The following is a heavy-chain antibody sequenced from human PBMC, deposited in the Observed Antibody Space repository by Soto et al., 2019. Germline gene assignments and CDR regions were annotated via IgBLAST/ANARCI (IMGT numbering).Heavy chain of an antibody. CDR2: IIPILGIA. J-gene: IGHJ3*02. D-gene: IGHD2-21*02. Sequence: QVQLVQSGAEVKKPGSSVKVSCKASGGTFSSYTISWVRQAPGQGLEWMGRIIPILGIANYAQKFQGRVTITADKSTSTAYMELSSLRSEDTAVYYCYCGPTRSDAFDIWGQGTMVTVSS. V-gene: IGHV1-69*02. CDR1: GGTFSSYT. CDR3: YCGPTRSDAFDI.